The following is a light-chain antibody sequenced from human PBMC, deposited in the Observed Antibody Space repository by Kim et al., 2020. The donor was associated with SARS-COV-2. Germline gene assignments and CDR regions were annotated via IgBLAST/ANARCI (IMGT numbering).Light chain of an antibody. Sequence: SPGANAALSGRASRSVSSNLSWYQQKPGQTPRHLIYGASTRATGIPARFSGGGSGTEFTLTISSLQSEDFAVYYCQQYNNWPLYTFGQGTKLEI. CDR3: QQYNNWPLYT. CDR2: GAS. CDR1: RSVSSN. V-gene: IGKV3D-15*01. J-gene: IGKJ2*01.